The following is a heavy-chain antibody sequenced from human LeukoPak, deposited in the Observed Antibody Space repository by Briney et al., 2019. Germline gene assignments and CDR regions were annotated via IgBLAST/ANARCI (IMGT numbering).Heavy chain of an antibody. V-gene: IGHV3-53*01. CDR1: GFTVSSNY. Sequence: GGPLRLSCAASGFTVSSNYMSWVRQAPGKGLEWVSVIYSGGSTYYADSVKGRFTISRDNSKNTLYLQMNSLRAEDTAVYYCARSRGYGDPYYWGQGTLVTVSS. CDR3: ARSRGYGDPYY. D-gene: IGHD4-17*01. J-gene: IGHJ4*02. CDR2: IYSGGST.